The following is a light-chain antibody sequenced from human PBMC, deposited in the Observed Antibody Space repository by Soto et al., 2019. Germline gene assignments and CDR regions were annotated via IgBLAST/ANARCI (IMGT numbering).Light chain of an antibody. CDR1: NNDVGAYNY. CDR3: GSYTTSNTVV. CDR2: DVS. Sequence: QSALTQPASVSGSPGQSITIACTGTNNDVGAYNYVSWYQQHPGKVPKLIIHDVSSRPAGVSNRFSGSKSGNTASLTISGLQTEDEADYYCGSYTTSNTVVFGGGPQLT. V-gene: IGLV2-14*03. J-gene: IGLJ2*01.